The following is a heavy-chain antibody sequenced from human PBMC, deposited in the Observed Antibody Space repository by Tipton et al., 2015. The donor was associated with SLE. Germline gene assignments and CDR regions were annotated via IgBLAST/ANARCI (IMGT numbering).Heavy chain of an antibody. CDR1: GGSFSGYY. V-gene: IGHV4-34*01. CDR2: INHSGST. CDR3: AREGRGWDDY. J-gene: IGHJ4*02. D-gene: IGHD3-10*01. Sequence: TLSLTCAVYGGSFSGYYWSWIRQPPRKGLEWIGEINHSGSTNYNPSLKSRVTISVDTSKNQFSLKLSSVTAADTAVYYCAREGRGWDDYWGQGTLVTVSS.